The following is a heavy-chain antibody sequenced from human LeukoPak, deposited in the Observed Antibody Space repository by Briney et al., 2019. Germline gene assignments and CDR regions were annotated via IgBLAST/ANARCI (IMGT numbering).Heavy chain of an antibody. CDR3: AKRTFGGSYLDY. V-gene: IGHV3-23*01. J-gene: IGHJ4*02. Sequence: PGGSLRLSCAASGFTSSSYAMSWVRQAPGKGLEWVSVISGSGGSTDYADSVKGRFTISGDNSKNTLYLQMNSLRAEDTAVYYCAKRTFGGSYLDYWGQGTLVTVSS. D-gene: IGHD1-26*01. CDR1: GFTSSSYA. CDR2: ISGSGGST.